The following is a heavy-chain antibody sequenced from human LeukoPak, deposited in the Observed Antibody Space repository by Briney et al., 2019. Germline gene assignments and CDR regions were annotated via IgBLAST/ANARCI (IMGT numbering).Heavy chain of an antibody. D-gene: IGHD2-21*01. CDR1: RFTFSDYY. Sequence: PGGSLRLSCAASRFTFSDYYMSWIRQAPGKGLEWVSYISSSGSTIHYADSVKGRFTISRDNAKNSLYLQMKSLRAEDTAVYYCARVGPTSCGGSCPFDYWGQGTLVTVSS. CDR2: ISSSGSTI. CDR3: ARVGPTSCGGSCPFDY. J-gene: IGHJ4*02. V-gene: IGHV3-11*04.